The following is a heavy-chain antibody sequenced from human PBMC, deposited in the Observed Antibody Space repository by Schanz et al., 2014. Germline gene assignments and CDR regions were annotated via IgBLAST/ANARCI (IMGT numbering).Heavy chain of an antibody. CDR1: GFTFSTTW. D-gene: IGHD5-12*01. CDR2: ISGDGTTT. Sequence: VQLVESGGGLVQPGGSLRLSCLASGFTFSTTWMNWVRQAPGKGLVSVSRISGDGTTTSYADSVKGRFTISRDNAKNSLYLQMNSLRAEDTAVYYCARSRGFDSIFDFWGRGTLVTVSS. J-gene: IGHJ4*02. V-gene: IGHV3-74*02. CDR3: ARSRGFDSIFDF.